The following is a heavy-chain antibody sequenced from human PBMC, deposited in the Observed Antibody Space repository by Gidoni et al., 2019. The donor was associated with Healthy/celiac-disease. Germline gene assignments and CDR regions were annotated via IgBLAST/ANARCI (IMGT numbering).Heavy chain of an antibody. D-gene: IGHD3-3*01. J-gene: IGHJ3*02. CDR1: GYY. CDR3: ARGTYGVTIFGVVSSAPDAFDI. Sequence: GYYWGWIRQPPGKGLEWIGSIYHSGSTYYNPSLKSRVTISVDTSKNQFSLKLSSVTAADTAGYYCARGTYGVTIFGVVSSAPDAFDIWGQGTMVTVSS. V-gene: IGHV4-38-2*02. CDR2: IYHSGST.